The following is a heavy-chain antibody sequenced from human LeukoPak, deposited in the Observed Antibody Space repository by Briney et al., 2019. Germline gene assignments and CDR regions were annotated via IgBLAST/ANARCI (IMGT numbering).Heavy chain of an antibody. CDR1: GGSISSGDYY. Sequence: SETLSLTCTVSGGSISSGDYYWSWIRQPPGKGLEWIGYIYYSGSTYYNPSLKSRVTISVDTSKNQFSLKLSSVTAADTAVYYCASEKQYSSGWWEENYFDYWGQGTLVTVSS. J-gene: IGHJ4*02. V-gene: IGHV4-30-4*02. CDR3: ASEKQYSSGWWEENYFDY. D-gene: IGHD6-19*01. CDR2: IYYSGST.